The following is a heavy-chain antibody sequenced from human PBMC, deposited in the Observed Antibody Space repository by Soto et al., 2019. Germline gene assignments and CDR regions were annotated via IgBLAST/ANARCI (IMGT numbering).Heavy chain of an antibody. V-gene: IGHV4-61*03. CDR3: ARGLGYESLY. CDR2: VHNSGST. CDR1: GGSIGISSYY. D-gene: IGHD1-1*01. J-gene: IGHJ4*02. Sequence: QVQLQESGPGLVKPSETLSLTCSVSGGSIGISSYYWSWIRQPPGKGLEWIGCVHNSGSTNYNPSLKSRVTISLDTSKSHLSLRLSSLTAADTAVYYCARGLGYESLYWGQGILVTVSS.